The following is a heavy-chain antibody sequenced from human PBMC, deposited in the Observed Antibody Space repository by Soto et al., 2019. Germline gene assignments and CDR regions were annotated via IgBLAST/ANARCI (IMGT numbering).Heavy chain of an antibody. V-gene: IGHV5-51*01. CDR2: IYPGDSDT. J-gene: IGHJ4*02. CDR3: ARHSDFVVVVAAIDY. Sequence: ESLKISCKGPGYRCTSYWIGWLRQMPGKGLEWMGIIYPGDSDTRYSPSFQGQVTISADKSTSTAYLQWSSLKASDTAMYYCARHSDFVVVVAAIDYWGQGTLVTVS. CDR1: GYRCTSYW. D-gene: IGHD2-15*01.